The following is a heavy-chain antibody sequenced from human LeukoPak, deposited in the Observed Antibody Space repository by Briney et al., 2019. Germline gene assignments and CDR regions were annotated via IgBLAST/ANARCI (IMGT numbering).Heavy chain of an antibody. CDR2: INPNSGGT. Sequence: ASVKVSCKASGYTFTGYHMHWVRQAPGQGLEWMGWINPNSGGTNYAQKFQGRVTMTRDTSISTAYMELSRLRSDDTAVYYCASGDYYDSSGYYRPPLGYWGQGTLVTVSS. V-gene: IGHV1-2*02. CDR3: ASGDYYDSSGYYRPPLGY. CDR1: GYTFTGYH. D-gene: IGHD3-22*01. J-gene: IGHJ4*02.